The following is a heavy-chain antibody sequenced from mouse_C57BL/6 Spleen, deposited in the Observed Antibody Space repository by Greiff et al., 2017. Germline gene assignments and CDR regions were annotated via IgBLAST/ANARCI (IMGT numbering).Heavy chain of an antibody. Sequence: VQLQESGPGLVQPSQSLSVTCTVSGFSLTSYGVHWVRQSPGKGLEWLGVIWSGGSTDYNAAFISRLSISKDNSKSQVFFKMNSLQADDTAIYYCDRNEDYGRGDAMDYWGQGTSVTVSA. CDR3: DRNEDYGRGDAMDY. CDR2: IWSGGST. D-gene: IGHD2-4*01. J-gene: IGHJ4*01. V-gene: IGHV2-2*01. CDR1: GFSLTSYG.